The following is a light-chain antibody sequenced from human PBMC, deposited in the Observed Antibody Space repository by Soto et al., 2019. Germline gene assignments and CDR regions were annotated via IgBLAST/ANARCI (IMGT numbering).Light chain of an antibody. V-gene: IGKV1-33*01. CDR3: QQYENLPT. Sequence: DIQMTQSPSSLSASVGDRFTITCHASQNTNNYLNWYQQKPGRAPKLLIYDASNLEAGVPSRFRGSGSGTDFTFTISRLQPEDIATYYCQQYENLPTFGQGTKVDIK. J-gene: IGKJ1*01. CDR1: QNTNNY. CDR2: DAS.